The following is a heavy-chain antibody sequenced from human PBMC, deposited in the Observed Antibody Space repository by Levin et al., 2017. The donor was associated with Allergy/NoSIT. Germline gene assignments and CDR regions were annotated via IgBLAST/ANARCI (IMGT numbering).Heavy chain of an antibody. Sequence: GGSLRLSCAASGFTFSSYSMNWVRQAPGKGLEWVSYISSSSSTIYYADSVKGRFTISRDNAKNSLYLQMNSLRAEDTAVYYCARAGLWPDPYFDYWGQGTLVTVSS. CDR1: GFTFSSYS. CDR2: ISSSSSTI. J-gene: IGHJ4*02. D-gene: IGHD5-18*01. CDR3: ARAGLWPDPYFDY. V-gene: IGHV3-48*01.